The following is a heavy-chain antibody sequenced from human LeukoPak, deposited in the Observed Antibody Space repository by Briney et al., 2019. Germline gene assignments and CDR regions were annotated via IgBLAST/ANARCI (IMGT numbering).Heavy chain of an antibody. CDR1: GGSFSSYA. CDR2: IIPILGIA. CDR3: AREVVEMATIRYWYFDY. Sequence: GSSVKVSCKASGGSFSSYAISWVRQAPGQGLEWMGRIIPILGIANYAQKFQGRVTITADKSTSTAYMELSSLRSEDTAVYYCAREVVEMATIRYWYFDYWGQGTLVTVSS. V-gene: IGHV1-69*04. J-gene: IGHJ4*02. D-gene: IGHD5-24*01.